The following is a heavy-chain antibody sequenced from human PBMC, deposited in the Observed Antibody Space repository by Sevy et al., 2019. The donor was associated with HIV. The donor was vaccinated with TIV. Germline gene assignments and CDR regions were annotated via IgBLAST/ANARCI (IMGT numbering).Heavy chain of an antibody. D-gene: IGHD6-13*01. Sequence: GGSLRLSCAASGFTFSDYYMSWIRQAPGKGLEWVSYISSSGSTIYYADSVKGRFTISRDNAKNSLYLQMNGLKAEDTAVYYCAGDLLGYSSSWFAYYYYGMDVWGQGTTVTVSS. CDR1: GFTFSDYY. CDR2: ISSSGSTI. CDR3: AGDLLGYSSSWFAYYYYGMDV. J-gene: IGHJ6*02. V-gene: IGHV3-11*01.